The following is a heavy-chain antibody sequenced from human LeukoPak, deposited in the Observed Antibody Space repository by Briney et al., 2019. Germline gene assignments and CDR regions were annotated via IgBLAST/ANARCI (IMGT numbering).Heavy chain of an antibody. Sequence: ASVKVSCKASGYIFTSYAMHWVRQAPGQRLEWMGWINAGNGNTKYSQKFQGRVTITRDTSASTVYMELSSLRSEDTAVYYCTRDIDRVFNWFDPWGQGTLVTVSS. V-gene: IGHV1-3*01. CDR2: INAGNGNT. J-gene: IGHJ5*02. CDR1: GYIFTSYA. D-gene: IGHD6-13*01. CDR3: TRDIDRVFNWFDP.